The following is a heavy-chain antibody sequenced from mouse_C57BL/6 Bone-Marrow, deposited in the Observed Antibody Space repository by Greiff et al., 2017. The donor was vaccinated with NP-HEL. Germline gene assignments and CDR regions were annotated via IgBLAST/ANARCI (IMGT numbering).Heavy chain of an antibody. CDR3: ARDSYWYFDV. V-gene: IGHV5-12*01. CDR1: GFTFSDYY. Sequence: EVMLVESGGGLVQPGGSLKLSCAASGFTFSDYYMYWVRQTPEKRLEWVAYISNGGGSTYYPDTVKGRFTISRDNAKNTLYLQMSRLKSEDTAMYYCARDSYWYFDVWGTGTTVTVSS. J-gene: IGHJ1*03. D-gene: IGHD2-12*01. CDR2: ISNGGGST.